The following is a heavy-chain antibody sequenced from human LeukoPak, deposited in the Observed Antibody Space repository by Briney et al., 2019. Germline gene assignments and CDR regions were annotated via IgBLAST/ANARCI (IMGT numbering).Heavy chain of an antibody. Sequence: ASVKVSCKASGYTFTSYDINWVRQATGQGLEWTGWMNPNSGNTGYAQKFQGRVTMTRNTSISTAYMELSSLRSEDTAVYYCAREGYYYDSSGYSWGQGTLVTVSS. CDR1: GYTFTSYD. CDR3: AREGYYYDSSGYS. D-gene: IGHD3-22*01. V-gene: IGHV1-8*01. J-gene: IGHJ4*02. CDR2: MNPNSGNT.